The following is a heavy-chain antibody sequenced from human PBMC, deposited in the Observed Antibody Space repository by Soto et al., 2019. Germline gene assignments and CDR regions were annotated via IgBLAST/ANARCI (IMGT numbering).Heavy chain of an antibody. Sequence: SETLSLTCTVSGGSISSGGYYWSWIRQHPGKGLEWIGEINHSGSTNYNPSLKSRVTISVDTSKNQFSLKLSSVTAADTAVYYCARGSFDWLGVRVDYFDYWGQGTLVTVSS. CDR2: INHSGST. CDR1: GGSISSGGYY. V-gene: IGHV4-31*03. J-gene: IGHJ4*02. D-gene: IGHD3-9*01. CDR3: ARGSFDWLGVRVDYFDY.